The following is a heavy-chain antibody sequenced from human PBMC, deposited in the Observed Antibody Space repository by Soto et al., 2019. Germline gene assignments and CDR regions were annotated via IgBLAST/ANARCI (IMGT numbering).Heavy chain of an antibody. CDR3: ARDRAGTTDY. Sequence: KTSETLSLTCTVSGGSVSSGSYYWSWIRQPPGKGLEWIGYIYYSGSTNYNPSLKSRVTISVDTSKNQFSLKLSSVTAADTAVYYCARDRAGTTDYWGQGTLVTVSS. CDR2: IYYSGST. J-gene: IGHJ4*02. D-gene: IGHD1-7*01. CDR1: GGSVSSGSYY. V-gene: IGHV4-61*01.